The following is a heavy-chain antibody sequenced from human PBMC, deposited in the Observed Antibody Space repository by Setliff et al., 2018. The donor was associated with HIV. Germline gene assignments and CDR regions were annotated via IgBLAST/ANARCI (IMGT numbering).Heavy chain of an antibody. CDR1: AYTFNSYY. Sequence: ASVKVSCKTSAYTFNSYYMHWIRQAPGQGLEWMGLIGPSGSSTTYAQNFQGRVTMSRDTSTNTVYMELSSLRSEDTAVYYCARAGAVMTAHFDFWGQGTLVTVSS. CDR2: IGPSGSST. CDR3: ARAGAVMTAHFDF. J-gene: IGHJ4*02. V-gene: IGHV1-46*02. D-gene: IGHD2-21*02.